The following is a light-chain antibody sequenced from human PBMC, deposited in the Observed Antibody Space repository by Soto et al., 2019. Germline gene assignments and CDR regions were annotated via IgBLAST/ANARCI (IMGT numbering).Light chain of an antibody. CDR3: QQYNSYSWT. Sequence: DIQMTQSPSTLSTSVGDRVTITCRASQSISSWLAWYQQKPGKPPKLLIYDASSLERGVPSRFSGSGSGTEFTLTISSLQPDDFATYYCQQYNSYSWTFGQGTKVETK. J-gene: IGKJ1*01. V-gene: IGKV1-5*01. CDR2: DAS. CDR1: QSISSW.